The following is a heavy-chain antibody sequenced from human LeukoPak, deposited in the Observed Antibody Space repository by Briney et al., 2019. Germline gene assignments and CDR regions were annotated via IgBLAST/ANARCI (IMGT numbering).Heavy chain of an antibody. J-gene: IGHJ3*02. CDR3: AKDYSTGWYGRGAFDI. Sequence: GGTLRPSCAASGFTFSTYGMSWVRQAPGKGLEWVSGISGSGGRTYYADSVKGRFTISRDNSKNTLYVQMKSLRAEDTAVYYCAKDYSTGWYGRGAFDIWGPGTMVTVSS. CDR2: ISGSGGRT. V-gene: IGHV3-23*01. D-gene: IGHD6-19*01. CDR1: GFTFSTYG.